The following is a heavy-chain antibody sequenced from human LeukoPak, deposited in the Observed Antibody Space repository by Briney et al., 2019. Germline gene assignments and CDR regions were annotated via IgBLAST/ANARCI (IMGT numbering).Heavy chain of an antibody. CDR2: IYTSGST. CDR3: ARHSRPEHGITGTTPGAFDI. J-gene: IGHJ3*02. V-gene: IGHV4-4*07. CDR1: GGSISSYY. Sequence: SETLSLTCTVSGGSISSYYWSWIRQPAGKGLEWIGRIYTSGSTNYNPSLKSRVTMSVDTSKNQFSLKLSSVTAADTAVYYCARHSRPEHGITGTTPGAFDIWGQGTMVTVSS. D-gene: IGHD1-7*01.